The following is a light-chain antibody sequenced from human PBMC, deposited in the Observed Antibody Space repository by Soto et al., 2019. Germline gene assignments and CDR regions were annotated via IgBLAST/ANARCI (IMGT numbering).Light chain of an antibody. CDR2: GAS. J-gene: IGKJ5*01. CDR3: QQSYGTPT. CDR1: QSITSY. Sequence: DLQITQSPSSLSASVRHSVTITCRASQSITSYLNWYQQKLGKAPKLLIYGASSLQSGVPSRFSGSGSGTDFTLTISSLKPEDFATYYCQQSYGTPTFGQGTRLEIK. V-gene: IGKV1-39*01.